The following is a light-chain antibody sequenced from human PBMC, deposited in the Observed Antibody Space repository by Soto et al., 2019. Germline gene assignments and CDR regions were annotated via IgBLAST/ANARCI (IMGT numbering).Light chain of an antibody. CDR1: NSDVGSYNL. CDR3: SSFTSTSTYV. V-gene: IGLV2-14*01. J-gene: IGLJ1*01. Sequence: QSVLTQPASVSGSPGQSITISCTGTNSDVGSYNLVSWYQQHPGKVPKLIIYEVKNRPSGVSNRFSGSKSGNTASLTISGLQAEDEADYYCSSFTSTSTYVFGAGTKLTVL. CDR2: EVK.